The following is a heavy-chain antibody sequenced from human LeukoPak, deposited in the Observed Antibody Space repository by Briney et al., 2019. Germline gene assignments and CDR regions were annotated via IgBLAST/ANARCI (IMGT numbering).Heavy chain of an antibody. CDR1: GGSISSSSYY. CDR3: ARHRRDHDFWSGSNPTHYYSYMDV. Sequence: SETLYLTCTVSGGSISSSSYYWGWIRQPPGNGLEWIGTIYYSGHTYYNPSLKSRVTIFVDTSQNQFSLKLSSVTAADTAVYYCARHRRDHDFWSGSNPTHYYSYMDVWGKGTTVTVSS. J-gene: IGHJ6*03. V-gene: IGHV4-39*01. D-gene: IGHD3-3*01. CDR2: IYYSGHT.